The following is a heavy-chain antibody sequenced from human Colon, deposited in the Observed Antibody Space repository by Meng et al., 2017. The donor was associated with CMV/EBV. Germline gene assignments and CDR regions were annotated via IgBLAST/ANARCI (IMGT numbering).Heavy chain of an antibody. J-gene: IGHJ4*02. CDR2: VYSSGST. CDR1: GGSISSSSYY. D-gene: IGHD2-2*02. V-gene: IGHV4-39*07. Sequence: SETLSLTCTLSGGSISSSSYYWGWIRQPPGKGLEWIGNVYSSGSTYYKPSLNSRVSISVDTSKNQFSLKLTSVTAADTAMYYCVRDGRFGGYCTSTSCYTGYWGQGTLVTVSS. CDR3: VRDGRFGGYCTSTSCYTGY.